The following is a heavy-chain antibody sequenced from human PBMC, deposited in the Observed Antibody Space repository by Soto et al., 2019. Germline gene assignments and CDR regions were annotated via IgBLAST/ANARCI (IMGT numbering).Heavy chain of an antibody. Sequence: EVQLVQSGGGFVEPGGSLRLSCAASGFTFNIAWMNWVRQAPGKGLEWVGLIKSNIHGVTTDYAAPVKGRFTISRDDSKDTLYLQMNSLKTEDTVVYSCAKDRVDLRPYYWGPGALVTVSS. CDR3: AKDRVDLRPYY. D-gene: IGHD3-16*01. CDR2: IKSNIHGVTT. V-gene: IGHV3-15*07. CDR1: GFTFNIAW. J-gene: IGHJ4*02.